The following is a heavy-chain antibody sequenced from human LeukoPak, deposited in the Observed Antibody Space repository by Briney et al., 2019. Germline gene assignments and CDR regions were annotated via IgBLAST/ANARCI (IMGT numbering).Heavy chain of an antibody. D-gene: IGHD5-18*01. CDR2: IYHSGTT. Sequence: SETLSLTCTVSGGSISSAGYYWTWIRQHPGKGLEWIGFIYHSGTTYYTPSLKSRVTISVDTSKNQFSLKLSSVTAADTAVYYCASDRRLIQGGFDCWGQGTLVTVSS. CDR1: GGSISSAGYY. CDR3: ASDRRLIQGGFDC. J-gene: IGHJ4*02. V-gene: IGHV4-31*03.